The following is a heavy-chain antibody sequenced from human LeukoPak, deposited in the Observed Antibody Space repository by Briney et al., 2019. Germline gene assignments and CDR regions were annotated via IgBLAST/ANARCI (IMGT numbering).Heavy chain of an antibody. CDR2: NYTSGST. CDR3: ARSGRGYTYGTYYYYMDV. J-gene: IGHJ6*03. D-gene: IGHD5-18*01. V-gene: IGHV4-4*07. CDR1: DGSISSYY. Sequence: SETLSLTCTVSDGSISSYYWSWIRQPAGKGLEWIGRNYTSGSTKYNPSLKSRVTMSVETSKNQFSLKMTSVTAADTAVYFCARSGRGYTYGTYYYYMDVWGKGTTVTVSS.